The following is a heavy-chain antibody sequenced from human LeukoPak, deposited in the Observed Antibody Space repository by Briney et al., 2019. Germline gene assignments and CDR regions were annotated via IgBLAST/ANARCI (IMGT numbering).Heavy chain of an antibody. CDR3: ARGRGEGVTTGPFDY. D-gene: IGHD4-17*01. CDR1: GLTFSHFD. J-gene: IGHJ4*02. Sequence: GGSLRLSCEASGLTFSHFDMSWVRQAPGKGLEWVSSISSSSSYIYYADSVKGRFTISRDNAKNSLYLQMNSLRAEDTAVYYCARGRGEGVTTGPFDYWGQGTLVTVSS. CDR2: ISSSSSYI. V-gene: IGHV3-21*01.